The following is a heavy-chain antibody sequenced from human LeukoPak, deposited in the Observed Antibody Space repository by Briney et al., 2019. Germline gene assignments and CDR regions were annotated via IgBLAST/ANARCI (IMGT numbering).Heavy chain of an antibody. J-gene: IGHJ4*02. CDR2: IYASGRT. CDR3: ARSGTAAGRRDY. Sequence: SETLSLTSTVSGVTTTSNYWSWIRQPPGQGLKWIVYIYASGRTNYNPSLTSRVTISVDTSKNQFSVQLSSVNAADTVVYYCARSGTAAGRRDYWGQGTLVTVSS. D-gene: IGHD6-13*01. V-gene: IGHV4-59*01. CDR1: GVTTTSNY.